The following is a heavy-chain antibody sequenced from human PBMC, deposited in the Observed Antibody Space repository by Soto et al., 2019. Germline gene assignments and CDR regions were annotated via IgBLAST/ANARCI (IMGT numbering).Heavy chain of an antibody. J-gene: IGHJ4*02. CDR3: ARFGVGATEYYFDY. CDR2: IIPIFGTA. V-gene: IGHV1-69*01. D-gene: IGHD1-26*01. Sequence: QVQLVQSGAEVKKPGSSVKVSCKASGGTFSSYAISWVRQAPGQGLEWMGGIIPIFGTANYAQKFQGRVKITADDSTRTAYMELSSLRSEDTAVYYCARFGVGATEYYFDYWGQGTLVTVSS. CDR1: GGTFSSYA.